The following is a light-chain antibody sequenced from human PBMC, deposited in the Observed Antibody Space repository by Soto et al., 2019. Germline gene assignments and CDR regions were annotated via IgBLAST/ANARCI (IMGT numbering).Light chain of an antibody. J-gene: IGKJ1*01. CDR1: QSVSSSY. V-gene: IGKV3-20*01. Sequence: IVLMQSPGTLSLSPGVRATLSCRARQSVSSSYLAWYQQKPGQAPRPRIYGASSRAVGITDRFSGSGSGTDFTLTISRLEPEDFAVYYCQQYGSSPWTFGQGTKVEIK. CDR3: QQYGSSPWT. CDR2: GAS.